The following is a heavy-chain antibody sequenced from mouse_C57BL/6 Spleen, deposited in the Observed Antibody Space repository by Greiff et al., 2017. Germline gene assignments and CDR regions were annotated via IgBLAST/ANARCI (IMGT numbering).Heavy chain of an antibody. CDR3: ARNYYGSSLDY. Sequence: VQLQQPGAELVRPGSSVKLSCKASGYTFTSYWMHWVKQRPIQGLAWIGNIYPSDSETHYNQKFKDKATLTVDKSSSTAYMQLSSLTSEDSAVYCGARNYYGSSLDYWGQGTTLTVSS. CDR1: GYTFTSYW. V-gene: IGHV1-52*01. CDR2: IYPSDSET. J-gene: IGHJ2*01. D-gene: IGHD1-1*01.